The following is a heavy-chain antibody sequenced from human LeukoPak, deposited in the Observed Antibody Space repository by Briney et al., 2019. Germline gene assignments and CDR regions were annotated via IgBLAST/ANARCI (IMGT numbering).Heavy chain of an antibody. D-gene: IGHD6-13*01. CDR2: IHISGST. Sequence: SETLSLTCTVSGTSLSDYYWSWIRQPAGKGLEWIGRIHISGSTYHNPSLKSRVTISVDKSKNQFSLNVSSVTAADTAIYYCARDRITAAPQFDYWGKGTLVTVSS. CDR3: ARDRITAAPQFDY. CDR1: GTSLSDYY. V-gene: IGHV4-4*07. J-gene: IGHJ4*02.